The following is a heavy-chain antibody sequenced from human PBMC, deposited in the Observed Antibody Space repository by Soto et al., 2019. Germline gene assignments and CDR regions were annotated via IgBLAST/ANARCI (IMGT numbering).Heavy chain of an antibody. D-gene: IGHD3-3*01. CDR2: VNHSEGTT. CDR1: GCGFNNCY. V-gene: IGHV1-46*02. J-gene: IGHJ4*02. CDR3: PRDQEGYTYGYYFDS. Sequence: ASVNDSCQTSGCGFNNCYMNWVRPAPGQGLECMAIVNHSEGTTTYAQKFQCRITLAKDQSTTTVYIEWSKTDSKDADVYYCPRDQEGYTYGYYFDSWGQGTLVTVSS.